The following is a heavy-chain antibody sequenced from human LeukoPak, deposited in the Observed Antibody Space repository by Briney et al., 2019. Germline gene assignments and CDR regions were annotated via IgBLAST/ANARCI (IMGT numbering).Heavy chain of an antibody. CDR3: ARAGPGSGWYFDY. Sequence: ASVTLSCNSSGYTFSFNGISWVRQPPGQGLEWVGWISRYNGNTRYAQMIQGRVAMTTDTSTTTAYMELRGLRFNDTAVYYGARAGPGSGWYFDYWGQGTLVTVSS. CDR2: ISRYNGNT. J-gene: IGHJ4*02. CDR1: GYTFSFNG. D-gene: IGHD6-19*01. V-gene: IGHV1-18*01.